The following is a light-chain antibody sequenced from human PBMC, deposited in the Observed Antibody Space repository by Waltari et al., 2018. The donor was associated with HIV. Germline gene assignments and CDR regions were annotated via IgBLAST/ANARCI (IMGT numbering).Light chain of an antibody. CDR3: CSYAGGNVFV. Sequence: QSALTQPPSASGSPGQSVTISCTGTRYNVGSYAYVSWFQQHPGKVPKLLIYEVSKRPSGVHDRFSGSTSGNTASLTVSGLQAEDEGDYYCCSYAGGNVFVFGTGTKVTVL. J-gene: IGLJ1*01. CDR1: RYNVGSYAY. CDR2: EVS. V-gene: IGLV2-8*01.